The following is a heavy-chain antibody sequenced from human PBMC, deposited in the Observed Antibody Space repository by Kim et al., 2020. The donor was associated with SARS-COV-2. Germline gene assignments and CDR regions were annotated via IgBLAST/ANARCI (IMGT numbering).Heavy chain of an antibody. D-gene: IGHD5-18*01. J-gene: IGHJ6*02. V-gene: IGHV3-30*18. Sequence: GGSLRLSCAASGFTFSSYGMHWVRQAPGKGLEWVAVISYDGSNKYYADSVKGRFTISRDNSKNTLYLQMNSLRAEDTAVYYCAKDVDTAIDYYYYGMDVWGQGTTVTVSS. CDR2: ISYDGSNK. CDR3: AKDVDTAIDYYYYGMDV. CDR1: GFTFSSYG.